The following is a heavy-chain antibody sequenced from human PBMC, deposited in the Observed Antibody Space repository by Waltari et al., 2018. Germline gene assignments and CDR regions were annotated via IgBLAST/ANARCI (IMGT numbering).Heavy chain of an antibody. Sequence: GWSRVRPWKGLEGTATNSHSRLTYYNPSLKSRVTISADTAKNQFALKLSSVTAADTAVYYCATYIGASIGTAAFDVWGQGTMVTVSS. CDR3: ATYIGASIGTAAFDV. J-gene: IGHJ3*01. V-gene: IGHV4-39*01. CDR2: NSHSRLT. D-gene: IGHD3-16*01.